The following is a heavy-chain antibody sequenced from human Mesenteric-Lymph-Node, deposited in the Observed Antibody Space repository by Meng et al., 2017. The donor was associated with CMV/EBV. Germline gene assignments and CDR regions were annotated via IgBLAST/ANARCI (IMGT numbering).Heavy chain of an antibody. CDR1: GFTFSNAW. D-gene: IGHD2-21*01. V-gene: IGHV3-15*01. CDR3: ATAPGGEMVVAPFDY. CDR2: IKSKSDGGTT. Sequence: GGSLRLSCAASGFTFSNAWMNWVRQAPGKGLEWVGRIKSKSDGGTTDYAAPVKGRFTISRDDSRNTLFLQMNSLRVEDTAVYFCATAPGGEMVVAPFDYWGQGTLVTVSS. J-gene: IGHJ4*02.